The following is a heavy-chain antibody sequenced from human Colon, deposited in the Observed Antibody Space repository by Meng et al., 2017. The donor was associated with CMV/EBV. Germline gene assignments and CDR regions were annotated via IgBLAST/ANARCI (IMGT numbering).Heavy chain of an antibody. Sequence: QVQLVQSVAEVKKPGASGKVYCKTSGYTFTDYYIHWVRQAPGQGLEWMGWINSISGDTNYAQKFQGRVTMIRDTSITTAYMELNSLKSDDTAVYYCGRDRHLDPWGQGTLVTVSS. CDR3: GRDRHLDP. CDR2: INSISGDT. D-gene: IGHD3-3*02. CDR1: GYTFTDYY. J-gene: IGHJ5*02. V-gene: IGHV1-2*02.